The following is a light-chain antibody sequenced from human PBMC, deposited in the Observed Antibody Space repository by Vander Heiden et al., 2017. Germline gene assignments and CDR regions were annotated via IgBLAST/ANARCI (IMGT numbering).Light chain of an antibody. CDR1: SSDIGDYNY. J-gene: IGLJ3*02. V-gene: IGLV2-14*03. CDR3: SSYTSSTTLL. Sequence: QSALTQPAYVSGSPRQSITISCTGTSSDIGDYNYVSWYQHHPGKAPKLIIYDVIHRPSGVSNRFSGSKSGYTASLTISGLQADDEADYYCSSYTSSTTLLFGGGTKLTVL. CDR2: DVI.